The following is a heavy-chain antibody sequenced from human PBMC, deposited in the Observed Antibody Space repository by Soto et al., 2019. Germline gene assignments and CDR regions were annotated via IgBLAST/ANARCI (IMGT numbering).Heavy chain of an antibody. J-gene: IGHJ4*02. D-gene: IGHD6-19*01. CDR1: GFTFSTYS. Sequence: EVQLVESGGGLVKPGGSLRLSCAASGFTFSTYSMNWVRQAPGKGLEWVSSISSSSYYIYYSDSVRGRFSISRDYAKSSLSLQLNSLKAEDPSVYYCARLALCGSGWSIDYWGQGTLVTVSS. V-gene: IGHV3-21*01. CDR3: ARLALCGSGWSIDY. CDR2: ISSSSYYI.